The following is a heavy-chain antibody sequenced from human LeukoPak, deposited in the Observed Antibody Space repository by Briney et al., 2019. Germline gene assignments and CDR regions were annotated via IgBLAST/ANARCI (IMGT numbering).Heavy chain of an antibody. J-gene: IGHJ4*02. CDR1: GYTFTSYY. CDR2: INPSGGST. Sequence: ASVKVSCKASGYTFTSYYMHWVRQVPGQGLEWMGIINPSGGSTSYAQKFQGRVTMTRDTSTSTVYMELSSLRSEDTAVYYCARLGYCSSTSCYPFDYWGQGTLVTVSS. CDR3: ARLGYCSSTSCYPFDY. D-gene: IGHD2-2*01. V-gene: IGHV1-46*01.